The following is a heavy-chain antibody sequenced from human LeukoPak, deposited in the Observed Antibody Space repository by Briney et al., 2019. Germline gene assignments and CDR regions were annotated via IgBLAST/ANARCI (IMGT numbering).Heavy chain of an antibody. CDR2: ISWNSGSI. Sequence: GGSLRLSCAASGFTFDDYAMPWVRQAPGKGLEWVSGISWNSGSIGYADSVKGRFTISRDNAKNSLYLQMNSLRAEDTAVYYCARDGCTNGVCYSLYWGQGTLVTVSS. J-gene: IGHJ4*02. CDR3: ARDGCTNGVCYSLY. CDR1: GFTFDDYA. V-gene: IGHV3-9*01. D-gene: IGHD2-8*01.